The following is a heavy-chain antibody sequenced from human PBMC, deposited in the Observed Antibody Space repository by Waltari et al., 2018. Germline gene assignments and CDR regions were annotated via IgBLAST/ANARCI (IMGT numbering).Heavy chain of an antibody. J-gene: IGHJ4*02. Sequence: QVQLQESGPGLVKPSQTLSLTCTVSGGSISSGGYYWSWIRQHPGKGLEWIGYIYYSGRPYYNPSLKSRVTISVDTSKNQFSLKLSSVTAADTAVYYCASSGYGFSHFDYWGQGTLVTVSS. CDR3: ASSGYGFSHFDY. CDR2: IYYSGRP. D-gene: IGHD5-12*01. CDR1: GGSISSGGYY. V-gene: IGHV4-31*03.